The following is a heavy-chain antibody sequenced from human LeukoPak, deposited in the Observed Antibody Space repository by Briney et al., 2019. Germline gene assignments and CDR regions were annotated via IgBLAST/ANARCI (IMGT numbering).Heavy chain of an antibody. CDR3: ATELWCSSTSCPYAFDI. Sequence: PGGSLRLSCAASRFSFTTTWMSWVRQAPGKGLEWVGRIKSKSSSETTEYAAHVKGRFTISRDDSKNTLYLQMNSLKTEDTAIYYCATELWCSSTSCPYAFDIWGQGTMVTVSS. V-gene: IGHV3-15*01. D-gene: IGHD2-2*01. J-gene: IGHJ3*02. CDR1: RFSFTTTW. CDR2: IKSKSSSETT.